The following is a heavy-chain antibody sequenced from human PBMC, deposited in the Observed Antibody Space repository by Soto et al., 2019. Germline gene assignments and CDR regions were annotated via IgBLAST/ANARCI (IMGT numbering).Heavy chain of an antibody. J-gene: IGHJ4*02. D-gene: IGHD3-22*01. CDR3: ARFISSGYYSPGTYYFDY. CDR2: IYYSGST. V-gene: IGHV4-31*03. Sequence: SETLSLTCTVSGGSISSGGYYWSWIRQHPGKGLEWIGYIYYSGSTYYNPSLKSRVTISVDTSKNQFSLKLSSVTAADTAVYYCARFISSGYYSPGTYYFDYWGQGTLVTVSS. CDR1: GGSISSGGYY.